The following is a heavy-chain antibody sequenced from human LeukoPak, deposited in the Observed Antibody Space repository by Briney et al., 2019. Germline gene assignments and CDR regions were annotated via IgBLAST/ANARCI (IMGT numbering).Heavy chain of an antibody. CDR1: GYSFTSYW. CDR3: ARPLIGRHYYDSSAPVGY. Sequence: KCGESLKISCKGSGYSFTSYWIGWVRQMPGKGLEWMGIIYPGDSDTRYSPSFQGQVTISADKSISTAYLQWSSLKASDTAMYYCARPLIGRHYYDSSAPVGYWGQGTLVTVSS. D-gene: IGHD3-22*01. J-gene: IGHJ4*02. V-gene: IGHV5-51*01. CDR2: IYPGDSDT.